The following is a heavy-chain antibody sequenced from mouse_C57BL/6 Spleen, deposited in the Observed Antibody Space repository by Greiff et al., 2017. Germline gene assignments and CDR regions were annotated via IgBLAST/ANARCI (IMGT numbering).Heavy chain of an antibody. CDR1: GYTFTDYN. Sequence: EVQLQQSGPELVKPGASVKMSCKASGYTFTDYNMHWVKQSHGKSLEWIGYINPNNGGTSYNQKFKGKATLTVNKSSSTAYMELRSLTSEDSAVYYCARSYYGSSYYFDYWGQGTTLPVSS. CDR2: INPNNGGT. J-gene: IGHJ2*01. CDR3: ARSYYGSSYYFDY. D-gene: IGHD1-1*01. V-gene: IGHV1-22*01.